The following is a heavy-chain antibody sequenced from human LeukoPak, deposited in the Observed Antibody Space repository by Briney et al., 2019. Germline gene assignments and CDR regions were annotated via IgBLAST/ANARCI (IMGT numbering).Heavy chain of an antibody. D-gene: IGHD5-12*01. CDR2: ISSNSDSI. CDR3: ARAMRSGYDY. V-gene: IGHV3-48*02. CDR1: GFTFSSYE. J-gene: IGHJ4*02. Sequence: GRSLRLSCAASGFTFSSYEMNWVRQAPGKRLEWVSYISSNSDSIYYADSVKGRFTISRDNAENSLYLQMNSLRDEDTAVYYCARAMRSGYDYWGQGTLVTVSS.